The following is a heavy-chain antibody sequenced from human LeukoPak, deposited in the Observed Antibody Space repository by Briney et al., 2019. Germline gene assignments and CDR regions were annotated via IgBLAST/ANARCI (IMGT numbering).Heavy chain of an antibody. CDR1: GFTFSSYA. J-gene: IGHJ3*02. Sequence: PGGSLRLSCAASGFTFSSYAMHWVRQAPGKGLEWVAVISYDGSNKYYADSVKGRFTISRDNSKNTLYLQMNSLRAEDTAVYYCARGGTLQSHDAFDIWGQGTMVTVSS. CDR3: ARGGTLQSHDAFDI. D-gene: IGHD1-1*01. CDR2: ISYDGSNK. V-gene: IGHV3-30-3*01.